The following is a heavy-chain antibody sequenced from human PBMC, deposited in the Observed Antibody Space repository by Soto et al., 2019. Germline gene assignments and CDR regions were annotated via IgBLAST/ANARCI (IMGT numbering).Heavy chain of an antibody. Sequence: QVTLKETGPTLVRPTQTLTPTCTFAGFSLSTAGLGVGWVRQPPGKALEWLALIYWHDEKRYSPSLQIRLTITKDTSKNQVVLTMTNMDTVDTATYYCVHRPGYYDTNPYIWGQGILITVSS. CDR2: IYWHDEK. D-gene: IGHD3-22*01. CDR1: GFSLSTAGLG. J-gene: IGHJ4*02. CDR3: VHRPGYYDTNPYI. V-gene: IGHV2-5*01.